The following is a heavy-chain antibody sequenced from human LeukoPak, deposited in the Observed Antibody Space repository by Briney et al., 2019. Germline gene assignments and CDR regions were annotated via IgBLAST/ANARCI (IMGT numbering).Heavy chain of an antibody. Sequence: TSETVSLTCAVYGGPFSGYYWSWIRQPPGKGLEWIGEINHSGSTNYNPSLKSRVTISVDTSKNQFSLKLSSVTAADTAVYYCARTHTGYGDYITRFDPWGQGTLVTVSS. J-gene: IGHJ5*02. CDR3: ARTHTGYGDYITRFDP. D-gene: IGHD4-17*01. V-gene: IGHV4-34*01. CDR2: INHSGST. CDR1: GGPFSGYY.